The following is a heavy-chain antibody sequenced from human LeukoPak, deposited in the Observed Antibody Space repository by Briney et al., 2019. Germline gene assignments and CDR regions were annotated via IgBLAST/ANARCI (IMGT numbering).Heavy chain of an antibody. J-gene: IGHJ4*02. V-gene: IGHV4-39*01. Sequence: PSETLSLTCTVSGGSIRSSRYSWGWIRQPPGKGLEWIGSIHYSGSTYYNPSLKSRVTISVDTSKNQFSLKVSSVTAADTAVYYCARQSQSYGDYAYWGQGTLVTVSS. CDR1: GGSIRSSRYS. CDR2: IHYSGST. CDR3: ARQSQSYGDYAY. D-gene: IGHD4-17*01.